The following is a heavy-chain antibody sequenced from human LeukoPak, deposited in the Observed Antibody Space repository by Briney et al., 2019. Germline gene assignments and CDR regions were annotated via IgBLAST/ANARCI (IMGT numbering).Heavy chain of an antibody. CDR2: ISAYNGNT. Sequence: ASVKLSCNASGYTFTSYGISWERQAPGQGLEWMVWISAYNGNTNYAQKLQGRVTMTTDTSTSTAYLELRSLSSDDTAVYYCARAAGTLTLGYWGQGTLVTVSS. D-gene: IGHD6-13*01. V-gene: IGHV1-18*04. CDR1: GYTFTSYG. CDR3: ARAAGTLTLGY. J-gene: IGHJ4*02.